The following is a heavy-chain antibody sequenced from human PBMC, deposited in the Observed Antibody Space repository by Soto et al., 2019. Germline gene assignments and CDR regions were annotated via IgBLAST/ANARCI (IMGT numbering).Heavy chain of an antibody. D-gene: IGHD4-17*01. CDR3: ARGSDGVTAEWFDP. CDR2: MNPNSGNT. J-gene: IGHJ5*02. Sequence: QVQLVQSGAEVKKPGASVKVSCKASGYTFTSYDINWVRQATGQGLEWMGWMNPNSGNTGYAQKFQGGVTLTRDTSISTAYMELSSLRSEDTAVYYCARGSDGVTAEWFDPWGQGTLVTVSS. CDR1: GYTFTSYD. V-gene: IGHV1-8*01.